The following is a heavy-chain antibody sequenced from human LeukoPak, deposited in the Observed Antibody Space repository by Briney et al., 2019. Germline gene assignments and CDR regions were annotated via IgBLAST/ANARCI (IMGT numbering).Heavy chain of an antibody. CDR2: ISGYNGDT. Sequence: GASVKVSCKASGYTFTSYGISWVRQAPGQGLEWMGWISGYNGDTNYAQKFQGRVTMTTDTSTSTGYMELRSLRSDDTAVYYSVRDLGSGWPDYWGQGTRVTVSS. CDR3: VRDLGSGWPDY. CDR1: GYTFTSYG. V-gene: IGHV1-18*01. D-gene: IGHD6-19*01. J-gene: IGHJ4*02.